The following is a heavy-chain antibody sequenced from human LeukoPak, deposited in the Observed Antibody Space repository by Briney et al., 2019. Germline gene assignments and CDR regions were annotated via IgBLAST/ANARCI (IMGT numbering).Heavy chain of an antibody. D-gene: IGHD6-13*01. CDR3: ARVGGIAAAVGAFDI. Sequence: GGSLRLSCAASGFTFSGYAMHWVRQAPGKGLEWVAVISYDGSNKYYADSVKGLFTISSDNSKNTLYLQMNSLRAEDTAVYYCARVGGIAAAVGAFDIWGQGTMVTVSS. CDR2: ISYDGSNK. CDR1: GFTFSGYA. V-gene: IGHV3-30*04. J-gene: IGHJ3*02.